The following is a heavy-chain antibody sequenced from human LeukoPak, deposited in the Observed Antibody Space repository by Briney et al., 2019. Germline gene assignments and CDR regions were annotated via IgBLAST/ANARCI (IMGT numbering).Heavy chain of an antibody. CDR1: GGSISNYY. CDR3: ASGYQIVY. D-gene: IGHD2/OR15-2a*01. Sequence: SETLSLTCTVSGGSISNYYWSWIRQPPGKGLEWIGYIYYGGTTDYNPSLKSRVTISVDTSKNQFSLTVSSVTAADTAVYYCASGYQIVYWGQGTLVTVSS. J-gene: IGHJ4*02. V-gene: IGHV4-59*01. CDR2: IYYGGTT.